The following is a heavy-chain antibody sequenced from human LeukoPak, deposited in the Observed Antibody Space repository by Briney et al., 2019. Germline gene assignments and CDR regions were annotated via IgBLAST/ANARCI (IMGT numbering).Heavy chain of an antibody. CDR2: IYYSGST. CDR3: ARRLVGATANFDY. V-gene: IGHV4-39*01. D-gene: IGHD1-26*01. J-gene: IGHJ4*02. CDR1: GGSISSSRYY. Sequence: SETLSLTCTVSGGSISSSRYYWGWIRQPPGKGLEWIGSIYYSGSTHYNPSLKSRVTISVDTSKNQFSLKVSSVTAADTAVYYCARRLVGATANFDYWGQGTLVTVSS.